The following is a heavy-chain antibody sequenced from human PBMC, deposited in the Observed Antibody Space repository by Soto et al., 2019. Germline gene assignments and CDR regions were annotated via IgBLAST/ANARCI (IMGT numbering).Heavy chain of an antibody. V-gene: IGHV1-46*03. D-gene: IGHD6-19*01. J-gene: IGHJ4*02. CDR2: INPSGGST. CDR3: AFLAVAGTGGY. CDR1: GYTFTSYY. Sequence: GASVKVSCKASGYTFTSYYMHWVRQAPGQGLEWMGIINPSGGSTSYAQKFQGRVTMTRDASTSTVYMELSSLRSEDTAVYYCAFLAVAGTGGYWGQGTLVTVSS.